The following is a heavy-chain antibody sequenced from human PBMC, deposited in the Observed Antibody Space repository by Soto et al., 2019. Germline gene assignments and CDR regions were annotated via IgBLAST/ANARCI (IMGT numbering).Heavy chain of an antibody. CDR3: ASCPPPDIQLLLSGYYYYGMAV. CDR2: IIPIFGTA. J-gene: IGHJ6*02. Sequence: QVQLVQSGAEVKKPGSSVKVSCKASGGTFSSYAISWVRQAPGQGLEWMGGIIPIFGTANYAQKFQGRVTITADKSTSTAYIERSSRRCSGTAVYYCASCPPPDIQLLLSGYYYYGMAVRGQGTTITVSS. D-gene: IGHD5-18*01. V-gene: IGHV1-69*06. CDR1: GGTFSSYA.